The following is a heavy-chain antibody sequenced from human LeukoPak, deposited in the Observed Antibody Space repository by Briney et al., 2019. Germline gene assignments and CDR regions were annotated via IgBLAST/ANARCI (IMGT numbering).Heavy chain of an antibody. V-gene: IGHV4-61*02. CDR1: GGSISSGSYY. D-gene: IGHD6-19*01. CDR2: IYTSGST. CDR3: ARDRYSSGYSPFDY. J-gene: IGHJ4*02. Sequence: PSQTLSLTCTVSGGSISSGSYYWSWIRQPAGKGLEWIGRIYTSGSTNYNPSPKSRVTISVATSKNQFSLKLSSVTAADTAVYYCARDRYSSGYSPFDYWGQGTLVTVSS.